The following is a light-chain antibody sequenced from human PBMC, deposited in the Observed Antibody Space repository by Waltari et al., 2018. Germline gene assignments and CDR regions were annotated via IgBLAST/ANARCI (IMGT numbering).Light chain of an antibody. CDR1: SRYVGTFNL. Sequence: QSALTQPASVSGSPGQSITISCTGTSRYVGTFNLVSWYQQHPGKVPKLIIYEVSKRPSGVSNHFSGSKSGNTASLTISGLRAEDEADYYCCSYAGSRTYVFGTGTKVTVL. CDR3: CSYAGSRTYV. J-gene: IGLJ1*01. V-gene: IGLV2-23*02. CDR2: EVS.